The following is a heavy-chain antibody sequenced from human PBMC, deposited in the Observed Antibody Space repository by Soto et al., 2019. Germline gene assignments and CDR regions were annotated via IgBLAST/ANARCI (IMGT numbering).Heavy chain of an antibody. D-gene: IGHD1-7*01. CDR1: GGTFSSYT. CDR2: IIPILGIA. CDR3: ARGLNNWNLNSYNWFDP. Sequence: ASVKVSCKASGGTFSSYTISWVRQAPGQGLEWMGRIIPILGIANYAQKFQGRVTITADKSTSTAYMELSSLRSEDTAVYYCARGLNNWNLNSYNWFDPWGQGTLVTVSS. J-gene: IGHJ5*02. V-gene: IGHV1-69*02.